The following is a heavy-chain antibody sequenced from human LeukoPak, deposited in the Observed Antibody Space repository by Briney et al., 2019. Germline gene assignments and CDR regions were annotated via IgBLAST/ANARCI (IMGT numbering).Heavy chain of an antibody. Sequence: SETLSLTCTVSGGSVGSDNSYWNWIRQPAGKGLEWIGRIYADGSSTYNPSLKSRVTILVDTSKNQFSLRLSSMSAADTAVYYCARGYYYRTWGQGTLVAVSS. V-gene: IGHV4-61*02. D-gene: IGHD3-10*01. CDR1: GGSVGSDNSY. CDR2: IYADGSS. J-gene: IGHJ4*02. CDR3: ARGYYYRT.